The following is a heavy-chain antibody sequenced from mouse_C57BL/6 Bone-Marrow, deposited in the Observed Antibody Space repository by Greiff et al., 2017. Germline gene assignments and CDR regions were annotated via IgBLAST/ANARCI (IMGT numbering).Heavy chain of an antibody. CDR2: SRNKANDYTT. CDR3: ARDANYYGSSYPYWYFDV. D-gene: IGHD1-1*01. Sequence: EVQVVESGGGLVQSGRSLRLSCATSGFTFSDFYMEWVRQAPGKGLEWIAASRNKANDYTTEYSASVKGRFIVSRDTSQSILYLQMNALRAEDTAIYYWARDANYYGSSYPYWYFDVWGTGTTVTVSS. V-gene: IGHV7-1*01. J-gene: IGHJ1*03. CDR1: GFTFSDFY.